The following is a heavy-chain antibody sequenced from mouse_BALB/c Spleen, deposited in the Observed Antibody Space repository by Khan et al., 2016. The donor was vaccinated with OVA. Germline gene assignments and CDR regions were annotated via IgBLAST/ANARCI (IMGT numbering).Heavy chain of an antibody. V-gene: IGHV5-17*02. Sequence: EVELVESGGGLVQPGGSRKLSCAASGFTFSGFGMHWVRQAPEKGLAWVAFISSDSSTIYYADTVQGRFTLSRDNPKNTLCLQMTSLRAEDTAMDVFARTGYYYFDYWGQGTTLTVSA. CDR3: ARTGYYYFDY. CDR2: ISSDSSTI. J-gene: IGHJ2*01. D-gene: IGHD2-3*01. CDR1: GFTFSGFG.